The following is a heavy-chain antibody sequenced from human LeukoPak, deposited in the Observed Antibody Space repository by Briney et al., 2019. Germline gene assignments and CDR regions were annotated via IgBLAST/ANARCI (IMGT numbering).Heavy chain of an antibody. CDR3: ARGGYSFDY. CDR1: GFSFTKYW. J-gene: IGHJ4*02. CDR2: LHPDGSER. Sequence: GGSLRLSCVASGFSFTKYWMTWVRQAPGRGLEWVARLHPDGSERNYVGSVEGRFTVFGDNAKSSLFLQMHSLRVEDTAVYYCARGGYSFDYLGQGTLVTVPS. D-gene: IGHD5-12*01. V-gene: IGHV3-7*01.